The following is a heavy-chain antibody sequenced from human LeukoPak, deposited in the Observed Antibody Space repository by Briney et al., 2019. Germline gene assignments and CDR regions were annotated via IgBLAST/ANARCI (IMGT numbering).Heavy chain of an antibody. CDR1: GGSISGYY. CDR3: ARTSSSFYNFFDY. CDR2: IYYRGGT. J-gene: IGHJ4*02. D-gene: IGHD6-13*01. Sequence: SETLSLTCTVSGGSISGYYWTWIRQPPGKGLEWIGYIYYRGGTNYNPSLKSRATISVDTSENQFSLKLSSVTAADTAVYYCARTSSSFYNFFDYWGQGTLVTVSS. V-gene: IGHV4-59*01.